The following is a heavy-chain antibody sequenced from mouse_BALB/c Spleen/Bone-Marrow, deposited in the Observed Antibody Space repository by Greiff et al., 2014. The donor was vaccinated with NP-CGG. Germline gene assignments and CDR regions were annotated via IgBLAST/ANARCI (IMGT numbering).Heavy chain of an antibody. D-gene: IGHD1-2*01. J-gene: IGHJ4*01. V-gene: IGHV2-9*02. CDR3: ASITTATGAMDY. Sequence: QVQLQQSGPGLVAPSQSLSISCTVSGFSLTSYGVHWVRQPPGKGLEWLGVIWADGSTNYNSALMSRLSISKDNSKSQVFLKMNSLQTDGTAMYYCASITTATGAMDYWGQGTSVTVSS. CDR1: GFSLTSYG. CDR2: IWADGST.